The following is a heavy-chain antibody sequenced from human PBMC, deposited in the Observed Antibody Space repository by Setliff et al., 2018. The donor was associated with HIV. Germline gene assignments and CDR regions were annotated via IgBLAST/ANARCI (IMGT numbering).Heavy chain of an antibody. CDR2: INHSEST. CDR3: ARLTRSHYFDY. D-gene: IGHD7-27*01. J-gene: IGHJ4*02. CDR1: GGSFSGYY. Sequence: LPETLSLTCAVYGGSFSGYYWSWIRQSPGKGLEWIGEINHSESTNYNPSVKRRVTISIDTSKNQISLKLSSVTAADTAVYYCARLTRSHYFDYWGQGTLVTVS. V-gene: IGHV4-34*01.